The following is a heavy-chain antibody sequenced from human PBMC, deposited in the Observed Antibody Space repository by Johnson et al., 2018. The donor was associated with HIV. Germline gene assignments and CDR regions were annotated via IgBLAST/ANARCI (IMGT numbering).Heavy chain of an antibody. CDR1: GFTFSSYA. V-gene: IGHV3-30*04. J-gene: IGHJ3*02. D-gene: IGHD6-6*01. CDR2: ISYDGSNK. CDR3: ARRSLVGQLGDDAFDI. Sequence: VQLVESGGGVVQPGRSLRLSCAASGFTFSSYAMHWVRQAPGKGLEWVAVISYDGSNKYYADSVKGRFTISRDNAKNSLYLQMNSLRAEDTAVYYCARRSLVGQLGDDAFDIWGQGTMVTVSS.